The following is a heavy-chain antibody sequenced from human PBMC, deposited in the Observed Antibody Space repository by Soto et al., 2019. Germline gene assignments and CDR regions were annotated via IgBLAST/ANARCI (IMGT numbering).Heavy chain of an antibody. CDR2: IIPIFGTA. D-gene: IGHD3-22*01. CDR3: AREDRTITMIVGAFDI. J-gene: IGHJ3*02. CDR1: VGTFSSYA. Sequence: SVKVSCKASVGTFSSYAISWVRQAPGQGLEWMGGIIPIFGTANYAQKFQGRVTITADESTSTAYMELSSLRSEDTAGYYCAREDRTITMIVGAFDIWGQGTMVTVS. V-gene: IGHV1-69*13.